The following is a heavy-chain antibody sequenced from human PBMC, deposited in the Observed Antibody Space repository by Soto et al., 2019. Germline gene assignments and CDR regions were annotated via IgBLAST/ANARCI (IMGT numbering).Heavy chain of an antibody. V-gene: IGHV3-7*03. CDR3: ARGDDISSSCGVDY. D-gene: IGHD6-6*01. CDR2: IGQGGNEK. J-gene: IGHJ4*02. CDR1: GFTFSGYW. Sequence: VGSLRLSCAASGFTFSGYWMTWVRQAPGKGLEWVANIGQGGNEKYYVDSVKGRFTISRDDAKNSLYLQINSLRAEDTAVYYCARGDDISSSCGVDYWGQGTLVTVSS.